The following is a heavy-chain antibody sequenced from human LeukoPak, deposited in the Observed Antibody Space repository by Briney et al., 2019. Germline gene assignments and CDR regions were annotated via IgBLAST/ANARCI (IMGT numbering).Heavy chain of an antibody. Sequence: PSETLSLTCTVSGGSISSGSYYWNWIRQPAGKGLEWIGRIYTSGSTNYNPSLKSRVTISVDTSKNQFSLKLSSVTAADTAVYYCARDRYYYMDVWGKGTTVTVSS. CDR1: GGSISSGSYY. CDR3: ARDRYYYMDV. J-gene: IGHJ6*03. V-gene: IGHV4-61*02. CDR2: IYTSGST.